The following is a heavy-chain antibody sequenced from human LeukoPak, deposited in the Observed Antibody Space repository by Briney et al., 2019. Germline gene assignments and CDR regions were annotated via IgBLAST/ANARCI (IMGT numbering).Heavy chain of an antibody. J-gene: IGHJ4*02. D-gene: IGHD4-17*01. CDR3: ARNGRRTTVTSDV. CDR1: GFTFSRYS. CDR2: ISSGSSTL. Sequence: GGSLRLSCAASGFTFSRYSMNWVRQAPGKGLEWVSYISSGSSTLYYADSVKGRFTISRDNAKNSLYLQMNSLRDEDTALYYCARNGRRTTVTSDVWGQGTLVTVSS. V-gene: IGHV3-48*02.